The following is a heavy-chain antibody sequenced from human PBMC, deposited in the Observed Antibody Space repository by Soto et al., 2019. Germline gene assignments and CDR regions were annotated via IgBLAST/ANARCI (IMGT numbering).Heavy chain of an antibody. CDR2: ISSDGSTK. J-gene: IGHJ4*02. CDR1: GFIFSNYG. Sequence: QVQLVESGGGVVQPGRSLRLSCAASGFIFSNYGMHWVRQAPGKGLEWVALISSDGSTKYYADSVKGRFTISRDNSKNTLYLQMNSLRAEDTAVYYCAKDGDTYGSADFWGQGTLFTVSS. D-gene: IGHD5-18*01. V-gene: IGHV3-30*18. CDR3: AKDGDTYGSADF.